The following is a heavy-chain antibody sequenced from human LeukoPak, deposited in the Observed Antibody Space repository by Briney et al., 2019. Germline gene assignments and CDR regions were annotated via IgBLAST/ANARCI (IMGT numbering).Heavy chain of an antibody. Sequence: PSETLSLTCTVSGGSISGGGYYWSWIRQHPGKGLEWIGYIYYSGSTYYNPSLKSRVTISVDTSKNQFSLKLSSVTAADTAVYYCAKCITMVRGEWFDPWGQGTLVTVSS. J-gene: IGHJ5*02. CDR1: GGSISGGGYY. D-gene: IGHD3-10*01. CDR3: AKCITMVRGEWFDP. V-gene: IGHV4-31*03. CDR2: IYYSGST.